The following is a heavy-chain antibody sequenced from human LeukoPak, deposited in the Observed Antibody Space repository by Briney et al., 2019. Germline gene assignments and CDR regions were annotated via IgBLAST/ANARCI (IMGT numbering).Heavy chain of an antibody. J-gene: IGHJ6*04. CDR2: ISGSGGST. CDR1: GFTFSSYA. Sequence: GGSLRLSCAASGFTFSSYAMSWVRQAPGKGLEWVAAISGSGGSTYYADSVKGRFTISRDNSKNTLYLQMNSLRAEDTAVYYCAKNREEYNWNLAAYYYYYGMDVWGKGTTVTVSS. V-gene: IGHV3-23*01. D-gene: IGHD1-1*01. CDR3: AKNREEYNWNLAAYYYYYGMDV.